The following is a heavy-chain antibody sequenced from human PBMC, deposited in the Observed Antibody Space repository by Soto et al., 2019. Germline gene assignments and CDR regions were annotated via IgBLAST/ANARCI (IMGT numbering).Heavy chain of an antibody. V-gene: IGHV1-2*04. CDR2: INPKNGAT. D-gene: IGHD3-3*01. CDR3: ARDLVGRYDFWSGYYTGSNWFDP. J-gene: IGHJ5*02. CDR1: GYSFTGYS. Sequence: GASVKVSCKASGYSFTGYSMHWVRQAPGQGLEWMGWINPKNGATNYAQKFQGWVTMIRDTSTSTAYMELRSLRSDDTAVYYCARDLVGRYDFWSGYYTGSNWFDPWGQGTLVTVSS.